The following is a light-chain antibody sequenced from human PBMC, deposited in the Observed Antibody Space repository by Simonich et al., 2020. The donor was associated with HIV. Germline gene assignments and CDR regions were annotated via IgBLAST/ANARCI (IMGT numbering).Light chain of an antibody. Sequence: DIVMTQSPDSLAVSVGERATINCKSSQNVLNSYNNKRLVAWYQEKPGQSPKLLIYWAATRESGVPDRFSGSGSGTDFTLTISSRQAEDVAVYYCQQRSNWPPSLTFGGGTKVEIK. CDR2: WAA. V-gene: IGKV4-1*01. CDR3: QQRSNWPPSLT. J-gene: IGKJ4*01. CDR1: QNVLNSYNNKRL.